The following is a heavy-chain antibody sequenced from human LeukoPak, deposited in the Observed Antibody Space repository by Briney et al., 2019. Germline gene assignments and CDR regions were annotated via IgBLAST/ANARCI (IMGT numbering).Heavy chain of an antibody. CDR1: GYTFTTYD. CDR3: ARGRSYYYDSSADY. J-gene: IGHJ4*02. V-gene: IGHV1-8*01. CDR2: MNPNSGNT. Sequence: ASVKVSCKASGYTFTTYDINWVRQATGQGLEWMGWMNPNSGNTGYAQEFQGRVTITRNTSISTAYMELSSLRSEDTAVYYCARGRSYYYDSSADYWGQGTLVTVSS. D-gene: IGHD3-22*01.